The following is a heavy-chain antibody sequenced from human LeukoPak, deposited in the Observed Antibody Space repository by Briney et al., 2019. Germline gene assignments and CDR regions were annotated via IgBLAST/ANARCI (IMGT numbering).Heavy chain of an antibody. CDR3: AKSYSGSYATNY. D-gene: IGHD1-26*01. Sequence: GGSLRLSCAGSGFTFSSYGMHWVRQAPGKGLERVAVISYDGSNKYYADSVKGRFTISRDNSKNTLYLQMNSLRAEDTAVYYCAKSYSGSYATNYWGQGTLVTVSS. V-gene: IGHV3-30*18. CDR2: ISYDGSNK. J-gene: IGHJ4*02. CDR1: GFTFSSYG.